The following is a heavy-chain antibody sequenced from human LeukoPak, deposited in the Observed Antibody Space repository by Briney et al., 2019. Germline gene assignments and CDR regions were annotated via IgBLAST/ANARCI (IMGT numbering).Heavy chain of an antibody. CDR3: ARGYCSSTSCYSAGVKDY. D-gene: IGHD2-2*01. Sequence: GGSLRLSCAASGFTFSNYWMSWVRQAPGKGLEWVANIKQDGSEKYYVDSVKGRFTISRDNAKNSLYQQMNSLRAEDTALYYCARGYCSSTSCYSAGVKDYWGQGTLVTVSS. V-gene: IGHV3-7*01. CDR1: GFTFSNYW. CDR2: IKQDGSEK. J-gene: IGHJ4*02.